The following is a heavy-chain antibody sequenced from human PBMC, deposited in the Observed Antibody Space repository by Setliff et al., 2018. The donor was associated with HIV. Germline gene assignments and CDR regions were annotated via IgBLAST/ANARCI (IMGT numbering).Heavy chain of an antibody. J-gene: IGHJ4*01. D-gene: IGHD6-13*01. Sequence: GESLKISCAASGFTFTSYAMHWVRQAPGKGLGWVAGISYDGSNKYYTDSVKGRFTISRDNSKNTLYLQMNSLRAEDSAVYYCAREVAADGTYFDYWGQGALVTVSS. CDR2: ISYDGSNK. V-gene: IGHV3-30*04. CDR1: GFTFTSYA. CDR3: AREVAADGTYFDY.